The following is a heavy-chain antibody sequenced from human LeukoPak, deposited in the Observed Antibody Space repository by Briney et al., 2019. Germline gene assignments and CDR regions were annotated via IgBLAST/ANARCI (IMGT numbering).Heavy chain of an antibody. CDR2: ISRSGSTR. V-gene: IGHV3-48*03. Sequence: GGSLRLSCVASGLPIADFAMHWVRQAPGKGLEWVSYISRSGSTRYYADSVKGRFTISRDNAKNSLYLQMNSLRAEDTAVYYCARVATMVRVPLDALDIWGQGTMVSVSS. J-gene: IGHJ3*02. CDR1: GLPIADFA. CDR3: ARVATMVRVPLDALDI. D-gene: IGHD3-10*01.